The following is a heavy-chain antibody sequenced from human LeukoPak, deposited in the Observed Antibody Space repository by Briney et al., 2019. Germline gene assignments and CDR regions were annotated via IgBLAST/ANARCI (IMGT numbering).Heavy chain of an antibody. Sequence: SETLSLTCSVSGGSISSSSYYWGWIRQPPGKGLEWIGSMYYSGTTYYNPSLKSRVTISVDTSKNQFSLKLSSVTAADTAVYYCARVGYDYVWGSYRSSMDVWGQGTTVTVSS. D-gene: IGHD3-16*02. CDR2: MYYSGTT. J-gene: IGHJ6*02. CDR3: ARVGYDYVWGSYRSSMDV. V-gene: IGHV4-39*07. CDR1: GGSISSSSYY.